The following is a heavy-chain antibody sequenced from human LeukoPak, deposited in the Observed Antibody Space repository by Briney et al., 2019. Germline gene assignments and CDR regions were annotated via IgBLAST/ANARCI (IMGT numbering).Heavy chain of an antibody. J-gene: IGHJ5*02. CDR1: GYTFTGYY. V-gene: IGHV1-18*01. CDR3: AREGSLAFDP. Sequence: ASVKVSCKASGYTFTGYYMHWVRQAPGQGLEWMGWIRVYNGNTNYAQNFQGRVTMTTDASTSTAYMELRSLRSDDTAVYYCAREGSLAFDPWGQGTLVTVSS. CDR2: IRVYNGNT.